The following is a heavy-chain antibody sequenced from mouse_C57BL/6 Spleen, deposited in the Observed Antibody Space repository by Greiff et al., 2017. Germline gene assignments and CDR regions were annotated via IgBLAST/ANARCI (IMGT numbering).Heavy chain of an antibody. CDR2: IYPGAGDT. CDR3: ARSIITRYFDV. Sequence: QVQLQQSGAELVKPGASVKISCKASGYAFSSYWMNWVKQRPGKGLEGIGQIYPGAGDTNYNGKFKGKATLTADKSSCTAYMQLSSLTSEDSAVYFCARSIITRYFDVWGTGTTVTVSS. CDR1: GYAFSSYW. J-gene: IGHJ1*03. V-gene: IGHV1-80*01. D-gene: IGHD1-1*01.